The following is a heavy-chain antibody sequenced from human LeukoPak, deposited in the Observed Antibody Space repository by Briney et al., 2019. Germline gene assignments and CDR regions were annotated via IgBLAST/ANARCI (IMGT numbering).Heavy chain of an antibody. D-gene: IGHD3-22*01. CDR1: GYSFTSYY. CDR3: ARDGALQSLYDSRGYFSFDI. CDR2: VNPCGGRT. Sequence: GASVKVSCKASGYSFTSYYMHWVRQPPRQGLEWMGIVNPCGGRTSYEQKFQGRGTMTRENSTSTVFMELRSLESDDTAVYYCARDGALQSLYDSRGYFSFDIWGQGTMVTVSS. V-gene: IGHV1-46*01. J-gene: IGHJ3*02.